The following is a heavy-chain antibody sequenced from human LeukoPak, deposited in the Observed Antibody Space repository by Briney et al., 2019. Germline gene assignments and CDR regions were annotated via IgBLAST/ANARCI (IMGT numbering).Heavy chain of an antibody. D-gene: IGHD5-18*01. Sequence: ASVKVSCKASGYTFTSYGISWVRQAPGQGLEWMGWISAYNGNTNYAQKLQGRVTMTTDTSTSTAYMELRSLRSDDTAVYYCAGDPSGGYSYGSDYWGQGTLVTVSS. J-gene: IGHJ4*02. V-gene: IGHV1-18*01. CDR3: AGDPSGGYSYGSDY. CDR2: ISAYNGNT. CDR1: GYTFTSYG.